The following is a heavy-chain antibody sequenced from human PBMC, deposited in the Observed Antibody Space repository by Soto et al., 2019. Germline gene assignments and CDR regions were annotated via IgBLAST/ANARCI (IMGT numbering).Heavy chain of an antibody. Sequence: QVQLVESGGGVVQPGRSLRFSCAASGFTFSSYGMHWVRQAPGKGLEWVAVIWYDGSNKYYADSVKGRFTISRDNSKNTLYLQMNSLRAEDTAVYYRARDGRDFGSDFTHVNWFDPWGQGTLVTVSS. D-gene: IGHD3-3*01. J-gene: IGHJ5*02. CDR1: GFTFSSYG. V-gene: IGHV3-33*01. CDR3: ARDGRDFGSDFTHVNWFDP. CDR2: IWYDGSNK.